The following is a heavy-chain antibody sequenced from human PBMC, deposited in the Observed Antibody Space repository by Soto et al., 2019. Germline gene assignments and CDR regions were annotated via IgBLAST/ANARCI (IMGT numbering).Heavy chain of an antibody. CDR1: GFTFSSYA. CDR3: AREGYSSPDY. V-gene: IGHV3-30-3*01. D-gene: IGHD6-13*01. J-gene: IGHJ4*02. Sequence: QVQLVESGGGVVQPGRSLRLSCAASGFTFSSYAMHWVRQAPGKGLEWVAVISYDGSNKYYADSVKGRFTISRDNSKNTLYLQMNSLRAEDTDVYYCAREGYSSPDYWGQGTLVTVSS. CDR2: ISYDGSNK.